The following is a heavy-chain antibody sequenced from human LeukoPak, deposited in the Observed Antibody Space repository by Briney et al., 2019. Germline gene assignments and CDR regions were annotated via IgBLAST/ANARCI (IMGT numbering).Heavy chain of an antibody. CDR2: IYYSGST. J-gene: IGHJ6*03. CDR3: ARGSHCTNGVCPYYYYYMNV. Sequence: SETLSLTCTVSGGSISSYYWSWIRQPPGKGLEWIGYIYYSGSTNYNPSLKSRVTISVDTSKNQFSLKLSSVTAADTAVYYCARGSHCTNGVCPYYYYYMNVWGKGTTVTV. V-gene: IGHV4-59*01. D-gene: IGHD2-8*01. CDR1: GGSISSYY.